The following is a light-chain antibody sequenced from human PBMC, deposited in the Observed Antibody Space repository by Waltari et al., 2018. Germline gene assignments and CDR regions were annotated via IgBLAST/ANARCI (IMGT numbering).Light chain of an antibody. V-gene: IGLV2-14*03. J-gene: IGLJ3*02. CDR3: SSYTNSNTWV. CDR1: SSDVGGYNY. CDR2: DVS. Sequence: QSALTQPASVSGSPGQSITISRTGTSSDVGGYNYVAWYQQHPGKAPKVLIYDVSNRPSGVSNRFSGSKSGNTASLTISGLQAEDEADYYCSSYTNSNTWVFGGGTKLTVL.